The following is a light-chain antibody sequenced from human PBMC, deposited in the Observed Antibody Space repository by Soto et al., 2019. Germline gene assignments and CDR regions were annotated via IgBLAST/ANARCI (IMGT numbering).Light chain of an antibody. V-gene: IGKV2D-29*02. CDR2: EVS. CDR3: MQSTQLPPT. CDR1: QSLLHITGETF. J-gene: IGKJ5*01. Sequence: DVVMTQTPLSLSVAPGQPASISCKSSQSLLHITGETFLFWYLQKPGQSPQLLIYEVSTRVSGVPDRISGSGSGTDFTLEISRVETDDVGIYYCMQSTQLPPTFGQGTRLEIE.